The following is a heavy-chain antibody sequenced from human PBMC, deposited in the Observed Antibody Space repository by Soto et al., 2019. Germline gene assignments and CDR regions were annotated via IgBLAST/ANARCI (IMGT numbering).Heavy chain of an antibody. J-gene: IGHJ6*02. CDR2: INYDGSST. Sequence: EVQLVESGGGLVQPGGSLRLSCAASGFTFSTYWMHWVRQAPGKGLVWVSRINYDGSSTDYADSVKGRFTISRDNAKNTLYLQMNTLTAEDTAVYYCTRGPRPTSVGTGAYWGQGTTVTVSS. CDR1: GFTFSTYW. V-gene: IGHV3-74*01. D-gene: IGHD3-10*01. CDR3: TRGPRPTSVGTGAY.